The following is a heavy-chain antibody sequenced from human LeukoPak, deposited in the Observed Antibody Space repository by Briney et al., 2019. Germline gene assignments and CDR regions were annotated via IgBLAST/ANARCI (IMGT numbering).Heavy chain of an antibody. CDR1: GGSISSSNW. Sequence: SGTLSLTRAGSGGSISSSNWWCWVRQPPGQRLEWIGEIYHSGSTNYNPSLKSRVTISVDKSKNQFSLKLSSVTAADTAVYYCARGGFPAAGTIAYWGQGTLVTVSS. CDR3: ARGGFPAAGTIAY. CDR2: IYHSGST. J-gene: IGHJ4*02. V-gene: IGHV4-4*02. D-gene: IGHD6-13*01.